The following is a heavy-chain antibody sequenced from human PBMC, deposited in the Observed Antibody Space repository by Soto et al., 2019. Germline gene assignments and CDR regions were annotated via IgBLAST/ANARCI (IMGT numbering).Heavy chain of an antibody. CDR1: GYTFTSYA. CDR2: INAGNGNT. D-gene: IGHD2-15*01. V-gene: IGHV1-3*01. CDR3: AVGYCSGGSCFYFDY. J-gene: IGHJ4*02. Sequence: ASVKVSCKASGYTFTSYAMHWVRQAPGQRLEWMGWINAGNGNTKYSQKFQGRVTMTRDTSTSTVYMELSSLRSEDTAVYYCAVGYCSGGSCFYFDYWGQGTLVTVSS.